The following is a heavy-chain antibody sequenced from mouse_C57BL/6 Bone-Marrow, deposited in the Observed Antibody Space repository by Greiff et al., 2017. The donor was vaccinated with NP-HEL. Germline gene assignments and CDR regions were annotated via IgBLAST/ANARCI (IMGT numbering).Heavy chain of an antibody. CDR2: IYPGDGDT. V-gene: IGHV1-80*01. J-gene: IGHJ3*01. Sequence: VQLQPSGAELVKPGASVKISCKASGYEFSNYWMNWVKQRPGKGLEWIGQIYPGDGDTNYNGKFKDKATLTADKSSSTAYMQLSRLTSEDSAVFFGARGAYWGRGTRVTVSA. CDR1: GYEFSNYW. CDR3: ARGAY.